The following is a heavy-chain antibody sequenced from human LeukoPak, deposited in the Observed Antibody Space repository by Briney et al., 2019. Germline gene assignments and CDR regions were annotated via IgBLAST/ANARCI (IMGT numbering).Heavy chain of an antibody. Sequence: GGSLRLSCAASGFTFSSYGVHWVRQAPGKGLEWVAVISYDGSNKYYADSVKGRFTISRDNSKNTVYLQMNSLRAEDTAVYYCAKVDMADDYWGQGALVTVSS. CDR1: GFTFSSYG. CDR2: ISYDGSNK. D-gene: IGHD2-2*03. CDR3: AKVDMADDY. V-gene: IGHV3-30*18. J-gene: IGHJ4*02.